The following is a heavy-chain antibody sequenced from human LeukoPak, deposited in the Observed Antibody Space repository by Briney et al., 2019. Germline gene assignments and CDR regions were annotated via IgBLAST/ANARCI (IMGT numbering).Heavy chain of an antibody. CDR3: AAADTAMGIGSSY. D-gene: IGHD5-18*01. V-gene: IGHV1-58*02. CDR1: GFTFTSSA. J-gene: IGHJ4*02. CDR2: IVVGSGNT. Sequence: SVKVSCKASGFTFTSSAMQWMRQARGQRLEWIGWIVVGSGNTNYAQKFQERVTITRDMSTSTAYMELSSLRSEDTAVYYCAAADTAMGIGSSYWGQGTLVTVSS.